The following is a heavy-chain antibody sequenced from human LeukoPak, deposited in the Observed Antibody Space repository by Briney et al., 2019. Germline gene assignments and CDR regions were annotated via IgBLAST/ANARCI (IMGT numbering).Heavy chain of an antibody. CDR3: ARAPHDGYFDY. CDR2: IYYSGST. Sequence: SETLSLTCTVSGGSISSGDYYLSWIRQPPGKGLEWIGYIYYSGSTYYNPSLKSRVTISVDTSKNQFSLKLSSVTAADTAVYYCARAPHDGYFDYWGQGTLVTVSS. V-gene: IGHV4-30-4*08. J-gene: IGHJ4*02. CDR1: GGSISSGDYY.